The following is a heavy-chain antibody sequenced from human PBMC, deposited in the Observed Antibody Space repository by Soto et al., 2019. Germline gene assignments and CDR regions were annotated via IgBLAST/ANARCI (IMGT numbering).Heavy chain of an antibody. D-gene: IGHD1-26*01. CDR2: ISSGGSYI. V-gene: IGHV3-21*01. J-gene: IGHJ5*02. CDR1: FTFSMYS. Sequence: GGSLRLSCSFTFSMYSMNWGRQAPGKGLEWVASISSGGSYIKYADSVKGRFTISRDNAKNSVSLQMNSLRVDDTAVYFCTREQGGSYDSWFDPWGQGTLVTVSS. CDR3: TREQGGSYDSWFDP.